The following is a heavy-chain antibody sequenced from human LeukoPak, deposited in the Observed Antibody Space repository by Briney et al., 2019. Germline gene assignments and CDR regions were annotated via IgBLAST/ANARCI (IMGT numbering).Heavy chain of an antibody. CDR1: GGSISSGGYY. V-gene: IGHV4-31*03. J-gene: IGHJ6*04. D-gene: IGHD4-17*01. CDR3: ARVPTTVTIADV. CDR2: IYYSGST. Sequence: SQTLSLTCTVSGGSISSGGYYWSWIRQHPGRGLEWIGYIYYSGSTYYNPSLKSRVTISVDTSKNQFSLKLSSVTAADTAVYYCARVPTTVTIADVWGKGTTVTVSS.